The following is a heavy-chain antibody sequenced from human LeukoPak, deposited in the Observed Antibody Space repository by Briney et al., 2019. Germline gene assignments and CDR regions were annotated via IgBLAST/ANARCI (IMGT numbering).Heavy chain of an antibody. Sequence: GASVTVSCKVSGYTLTELSMHWVRQAPGKGLEWMGGFDPEDGETIYAQKFQGRVTMTEDTSTDTAYMELSSLRSEDTAVYYCAATMLPYSSSYYFDYWGQGTLVTVSS. J-gene: IGHJ4*02. CDR1: GYTLTELS. D-gene: IGHD6-6*01. V-gene: IGHV1-24*01. CDR2: FDPEDGET. CDR3: AATMLPYSSSYYFDY.